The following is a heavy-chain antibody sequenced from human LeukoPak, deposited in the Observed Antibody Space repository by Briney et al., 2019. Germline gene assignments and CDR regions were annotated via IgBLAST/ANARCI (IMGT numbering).Heavy chain of an antibody. D-gene: IGHD3-22*01. CDR3: AKRGVVIRVILVGFHKEAYYFDS. J-gene: IGHJ4*02. V-gene: IGHV1-46*01. Sequence: GASVQVSCKTSGYTFTSYHMHWVRQAAGQGLEWVAIIKSTGDTTVYAQKFQGRVTVTRDTSTSTVYMELSSRRSEDTAVYFCAKRGVVIRVILVGFHKEAYYFDSWGQGALVTVSS. CDR1: GYTFTSYH. CDR2: IKSTGDTT.